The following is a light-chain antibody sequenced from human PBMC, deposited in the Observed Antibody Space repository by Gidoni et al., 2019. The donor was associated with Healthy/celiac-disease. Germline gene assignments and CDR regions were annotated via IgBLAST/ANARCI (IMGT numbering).Light chain of an antibody. CDR1: SCNIGSNY. CDR3: AAWDGSLSGYV. J-gene: IGLJ1*01. Sequence: QSLLPQPPSASATPGQRVSISCSGSSCNIGSNYVYWYQQLPGTAPKLLIYRNNQRPSGVPDRFSGSKSGTSASLAISGLRSEDEADYYCAAWDGSLSGYVFGTGTKVTVL. V-gene: IGLV1-47*01. CDR2: RNN.